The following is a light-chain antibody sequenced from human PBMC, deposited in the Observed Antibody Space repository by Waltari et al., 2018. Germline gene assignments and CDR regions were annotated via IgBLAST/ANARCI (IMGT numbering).Light chain of an antibody. CDR3: LQYIAYRT. J-gene: IGKJ1*01. CDR1: ESVATW. Sequence: DVHMTQSPPAVSASVGDTVTMTCRASESVATWLAWYHQQSGGVPRLLMYRTSTLERGVPSRFSGSGAGTEFTLTINYLQPEDTGTYLCLQYIAYRTFGPGTNVEV. CDR2: RTS. V-gene: IGKV1-5*03.